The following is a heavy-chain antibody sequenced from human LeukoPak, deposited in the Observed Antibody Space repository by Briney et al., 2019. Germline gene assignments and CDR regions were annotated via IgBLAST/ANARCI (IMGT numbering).Heavy chain of an antibody. J-gene: IGHJ4*02. Sequence: GGSLRLSCAASGFTFSDYYMSWIRQAPGKGLAWVSYISSSSSYTDYADSVKGRFTISRDNAKNSLNLQMNSLRAEDTAVYYCARDSGYSGYSDYWGQGTLVTVSS. D-gene: IGHD5-12*01. CDR2: ISSSSSYT. V-gene: IGHV3-11*05. CDR1: GFTFSDYY. CDR3: ARDSGYSGYSDY.